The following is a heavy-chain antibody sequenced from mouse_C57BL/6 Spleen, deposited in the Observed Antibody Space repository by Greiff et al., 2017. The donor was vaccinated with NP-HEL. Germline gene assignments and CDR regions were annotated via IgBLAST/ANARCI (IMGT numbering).Heavy chain of an antibody. V-gene: IGHV14-1*01. Sequence: VQLQQSGAELVRPGASVKLSCTASGFNINDYYMHWVKQRPEQGLEWIGRIDPEDGDTDYAQKFQGKATMTVDTSSNTAYLQLSSLTSEDTAVYYCTTDDYGSSSYAMDYWGQGTSVTVSS. D-gene: IGHD1-1*01. CDR3: TTDDYGSSSYAMDY. J-gene: IGHJ4*01. CDR1: GFNINDYY. CDR2: IDPEDGDT.